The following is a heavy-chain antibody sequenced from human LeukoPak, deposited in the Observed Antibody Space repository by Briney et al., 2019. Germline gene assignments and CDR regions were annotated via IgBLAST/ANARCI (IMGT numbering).Heavy chain of an antibody. D-gene: IGHD5-12*01. J-gene: IGHJ4*02. CDR3: ARVRLTKLYYFDY. Sequence: PSETLSLTCTVSGGSISSYYWSWIRQPPGKGLEWIGYIYYSGSTNYNPSLKSRVTISVDTSKNQFSLKLSSVTAADTAVYYCARVRLTKLYYFDYWGQGTLVTVSS. CDR1: GGSISSYY. V-gene: IGHV4-59*01. CDR2: IYYSGST.